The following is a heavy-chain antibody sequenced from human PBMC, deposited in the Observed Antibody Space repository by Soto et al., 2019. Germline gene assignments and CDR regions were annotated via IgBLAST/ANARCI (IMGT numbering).Heavy chain of an antibody. Sequence: SETLSLTCAVYGGSFSDYFWTWIRQPPGKGLEWIGEINHSGSTNFNPSLKSRVARSADTSSNQFSLRVTSVTAADTAVYYCAGREFASSSFHYYYYAVDVWGQGTTVTVSS. CDR2: INHSGST. CDR3: AGREFASSSFHYYYYAVDV. CDR1: GGSFSDYF. V-gene: IGHV4-34*01. D-gene: IGHD6-6*01. J-gene: IGHJ6*02.